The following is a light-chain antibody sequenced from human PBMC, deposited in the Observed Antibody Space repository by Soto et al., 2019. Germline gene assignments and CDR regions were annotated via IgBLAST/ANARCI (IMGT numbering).Light chain of an antibody. CDR3: CSYAGGYTWI. CDR1: SSDVGNYNY. J-gene: IGLJ2*01. Sequence: QSALTQPRSVSGSPGQSVTISCTGTSSDVGNYNYVSWYQQHPGKAHKLMIYDVDKRPSGVPDRFSGSKSGNTASLTISGLQAEDETDYYCCSYAGGYTWIFGGGTKLTVL. V-gene: IGLV2-11*01. CDR2: DVD.